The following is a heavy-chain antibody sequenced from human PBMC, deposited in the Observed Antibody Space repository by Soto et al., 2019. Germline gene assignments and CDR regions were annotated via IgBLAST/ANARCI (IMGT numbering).Heavy chain of an antibody. Sequence: PSETLSLTCTVSGGSISSYHWSWIRQPPGKGLEWIGNFYYSGSPDYNPSLKSRVTISVDTSKNQFSLSLSSVTAADTAVYYCARLYYDILTGFQTFDYWGQGTLVTISS. V-gene: IGHV4-59*08. J-gene: IGHJ4*02. CDR1: GGSISSYH. CDR3: ARLYYDILTGFQTFDY. D-gene: IGHD3-9*01. CDR2: FYYSGSP.